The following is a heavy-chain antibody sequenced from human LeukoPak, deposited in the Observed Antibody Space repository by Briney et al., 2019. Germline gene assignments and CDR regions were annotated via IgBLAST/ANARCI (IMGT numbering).Heavy chain of an antibody. CDR2: VYWNDAK. J-gene: IGHJ4*02. CDR3: AQKDADTTMVPHY. CDR1: GFSLSSPGVG. Sequence: SGPTLVNPTQTLTLTCTCSGFSLSSPGVGVGWIRQPPGKALEWPALVYWNDAKRYSPSLRSRLTITKDSTQKQVVLTMTKMDPVDTATYYCAQKDADTTMVPHYWGQGILVTVSS. V-gene: IGHV2-5*01. D-gene: IGHD5-18*01.